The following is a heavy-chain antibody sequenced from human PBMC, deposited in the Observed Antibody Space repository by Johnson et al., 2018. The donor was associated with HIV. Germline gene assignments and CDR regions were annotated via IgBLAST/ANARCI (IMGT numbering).Heavy chain of an antibody. CDR3: ARGIGDEYAFDV. V-gene: IGHV3-30*02. CDR2: IRYDGSNK. Sequence: QMMLVESGGGLVKPGGSLRLSCAASGFTFSSYGMHWVRQAPGKGLEWVAFIRYDGSNKYYGDSVKGRFILSRDNSKNTLYLQMNSLRVEDTALYYCARGIGDEYAFDVWGQGTMVTVSS. D-gene: IGHD2-21*01. CDR1: GFTFSSYG. J-gene: IGHJ3*01.